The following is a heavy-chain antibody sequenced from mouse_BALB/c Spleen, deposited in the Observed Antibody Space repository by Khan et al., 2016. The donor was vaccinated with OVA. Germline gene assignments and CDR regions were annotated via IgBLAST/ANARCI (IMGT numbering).Heavy chain of an antibody. CDR1: GFTFSDYY. J-gene: IGHJ3*01. D-gene: IGHD1-2*01. CDR2: VSDGGNDT. V-gene: IGHV5-4*02. Sequence: EVELVEPGGGLVKPGGSLKLSCAASGFTFSDYYMYWVRQTPEKRLEWVATVSDGGNDTSYPDSVKGRFTISRDTAKNNLYLQMNSLKSEDTAMYYCTRGGYGSGFAYWGQGTLVTVSA. CDR3: TRGGYGSGFAY.